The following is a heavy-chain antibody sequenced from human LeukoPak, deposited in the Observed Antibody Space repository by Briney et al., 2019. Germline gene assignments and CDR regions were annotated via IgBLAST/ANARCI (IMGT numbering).Heavy chain of an antibody. CDR3: ARGYYYDSSGSFDY. Sequence: SETLSLTCTVSGGSISSSSYYWGWIRQPPGKGLEWIGSIYYSRSTYYNPSLKSRVTISVDTSKNQFSLKLSSVTAADTAVYYCARGYYYDSSGSFDYWGQGTLVTVSS. V-gene: IGHV4-39*07. J-gene: IGHJ4*02. CDR1: GGSISSSSYY. CDR2: IYYSRST. D-gene: IGHD3-22*01.